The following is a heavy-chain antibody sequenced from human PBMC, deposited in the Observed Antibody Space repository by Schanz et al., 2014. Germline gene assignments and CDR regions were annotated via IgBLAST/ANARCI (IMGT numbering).Heavy chain of an antibody. J-gene: IGHJ4*02. D-gene: IGHD3-10*01. CDR1: GFTFSSYS. Sequence: EVQLVESGGGLVQPGGSLRLSCTASGFTFSSYSMNWVRQAPGKGLEWVSLISDSGDTAYYADSVKGRFTISRDNFKGALYLQMNSLRPEDTAVYYCAKYRGYYRVSGSYRELEYWGQGTLVTVSS. CDR2: ISDSGDTA. V-gene: IGHV3-23*04. CDR3: AKYRGYYRVSGSYRELEY.